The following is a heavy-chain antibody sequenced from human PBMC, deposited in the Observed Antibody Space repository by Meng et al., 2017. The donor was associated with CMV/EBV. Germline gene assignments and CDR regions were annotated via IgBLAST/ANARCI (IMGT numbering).Heavy chain of an antibody. CDR3: ARVLGYCSSTSCENWFDP. CDR1: CYTFTSYG. V-gene: IGHV1-18*01. Sequence: ASVKVSCKASCYTFTSYGISWVRQAPGQGLEWMGWISAYNGNTNYAQKLQGRVTMTTDTSTSTAYMELRSLRSDDTAVYYCARVLGYCSSTSCENWFDPWGQGTLVTVSS. J-gene: IGHJ5*02. CDR2: ISAYNGNT. D-gene: IGHD2-2*01.